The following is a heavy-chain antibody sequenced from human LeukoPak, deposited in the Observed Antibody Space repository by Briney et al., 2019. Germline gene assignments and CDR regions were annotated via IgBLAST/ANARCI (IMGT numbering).Heavy chain of an antibody. Sequence: AGGSLRLSCAASGFTFSSYSMNWVRQAPGKGLEWVSSISSSSSYIYYADSVKGRFTISRDNAKNSLYLQMSSLRAEDTAVYYCARGGRDGYNLLVYWGQGTLVTVSS. D-gene: IGHD5-12*01. CDR3: ARGGRDGYNLLVY. J-gene: IGHJ4*02. V-gene: IGHV3-21*01. CDR1: GFTFSSYS. CDR2: ISSSSSYI.